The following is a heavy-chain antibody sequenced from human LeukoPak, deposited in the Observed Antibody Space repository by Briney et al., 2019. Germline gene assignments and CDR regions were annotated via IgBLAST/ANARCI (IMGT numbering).Heavy chain of an antibody. CDR1: GGTFSSYA. CDR2: IIPIFGTA. V-gene: IGHV1-69*05. J-gene: IGHJ4*02. Sequence: SLRVSCKASGGTFSSYAISWVRQAPGQGLEWMGGIIPIFGTANYAQKVKGRVTITTDESTSTPYMELSSLRAEDTAVYYCAREYSGYDLGDYFDYWGQGTLVTVSS. CDR3: AREYSGYDLGDYFDY. D-gene: IGHD5-12*01.